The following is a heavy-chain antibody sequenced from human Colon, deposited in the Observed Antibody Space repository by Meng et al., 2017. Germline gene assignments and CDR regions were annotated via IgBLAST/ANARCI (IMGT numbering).Heavy chain of an antibody. Sequence: QVQLQQWGAGLLKTSETLSLTCAVYGGSFSGHYWTWIRQPPGKGLEWIGEINDSGSTHYNPSLGSRVTISVDTSKSQFSLKLISVTAADTGVYYCVDSKWSANYWGQGTLATVSS. CDR2: INDSGST. CDR1: GGSFSGHY. J-gene: IGHJ4*02. CDR3: VDSKWSANY. V-gene: IGHV4-34*01. D-gene: IGHD3-3*01.